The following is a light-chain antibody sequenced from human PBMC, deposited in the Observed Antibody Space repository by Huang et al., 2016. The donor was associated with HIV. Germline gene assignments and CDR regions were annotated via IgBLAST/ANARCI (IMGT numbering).Light chain of an antibody. V-gene: IGKV1-39*01. Sequence: DIQMTQSPSSLSASVGDRVTITCRASQSISNYLNWYQQKPGKAPKLRIYAASTLQSGVPSRCSGSGSGTDFTLAINSLQPEDFATYYCQQSFNTPRTFGQGTKLEIK. CDR2: AAS. CDR1: QSISNY. J-gene: IGKJ2*01. CDR3: QQSFNTPRT.